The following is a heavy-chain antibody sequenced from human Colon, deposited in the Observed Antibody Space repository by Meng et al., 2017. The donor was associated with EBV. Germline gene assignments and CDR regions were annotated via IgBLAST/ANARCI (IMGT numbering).Heavy chain of an antibody. J-gene: IGHJ4*02. CDR2: IYGGDNT. CDR3: ARDGELVAGKKLDDY. CDR1: GFTVSSIY. D-gene: IGHD6-19*01. V-gene: IGHV3-53*01. Sequence: LVGSGGGLIRAGGSVRLSWAASGFTVSSIYMSWVRQAPGKGLEWVSVIYGGDNTYYADSVKGRFTISRDNSKNTLYLQMNSLRVEDTAVYFCARDGELVAGKKLDDYWGQGTLVTVSS.